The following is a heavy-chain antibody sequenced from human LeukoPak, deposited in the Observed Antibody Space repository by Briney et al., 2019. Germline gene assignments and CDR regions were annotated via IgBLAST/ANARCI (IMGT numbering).Heavy chain of an antibody. J-gene: IGHJ4*02. CDR2: ISSSGSTI. CDR3: ARVHLAVAGTTFDY. CDR1: GFTFSDYY. D-gene: IGHD6-19*01. Sequence: GGSLRLSCAASGFTFSDYYMSWIRQAPGKGLEWVSYISSSGSTIYHPDSVKGRFTISRDNAKNSLYLQMNSLRAEDTAVYYCARVHLAVAGTTFDYWGQGTLVTVSS. V-gene: IGHV3-11*04.